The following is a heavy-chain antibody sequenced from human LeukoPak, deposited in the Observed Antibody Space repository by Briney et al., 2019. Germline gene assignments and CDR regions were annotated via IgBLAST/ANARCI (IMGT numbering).Heavy chain of an antibody. CDR2: IYTSGST. Sequence: PSETLPLTCTVSGGSISSYYWSWIRQPAGKGLEWIGRIYTSGSTNYNPSLKSRVTMSVDTSKNQFSLKLSSVTAADTAVYYCARTLRYFDWLFASFGTGHFDYWGQGTLVTVSS. J-gene: IGHJ4*02. V-gene: IGHV4-4*07. D-gene: IGHD3-9*01. CDR1: GGSISSYY. CDR3: ARTLRYFDWLFASFGTGHFDY.